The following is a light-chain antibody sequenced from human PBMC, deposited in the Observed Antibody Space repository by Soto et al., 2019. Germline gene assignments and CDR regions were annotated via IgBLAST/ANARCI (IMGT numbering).Light chain of an antibody. CDR3: QQYNDWPPIT. CDR2: GAS. J-gene: IGKJ5*01. Sequence: EIVLPQSPGTLSLSPGERATLSCRASESVSSSYLAWYQQKPGQAPRLLIFGASSRATGTPDRFSGSGSGTEFTLTISSLQSEDFAVYYCQQYNDWPPITFGQGTRLEIK. CDR1: ESVSSSY. V-gene: IGKV3D-15*01.